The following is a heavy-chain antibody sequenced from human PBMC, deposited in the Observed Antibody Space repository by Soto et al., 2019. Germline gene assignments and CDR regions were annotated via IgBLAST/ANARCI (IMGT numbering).Heavy chain of an antibody. J-gene: IGHJ4*02. D-gene: IGHD3-10*01. CDR2: IYYSGST. V-gene: IGHV4-31*03. CDR1: GGSISSGGYY. Sequence: SETLSLTCTVSGGSISSGGYYWSWIRQHPGKGLEWIGYIYYSGSTYYNPSLKSRVTISVDTSKNQFSLKLSSVTAADTAVYYCASRGPGGEAPAFDYWGQGTLVTVSS. CDR3: ASRGPGGEAPAFDY.